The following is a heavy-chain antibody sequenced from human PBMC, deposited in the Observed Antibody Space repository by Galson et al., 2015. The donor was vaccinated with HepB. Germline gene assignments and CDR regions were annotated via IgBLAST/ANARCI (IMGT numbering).Heavy chain of an antibody. CDR2: IRSKAYGGTT. Sequence: SLRLSCAAPGFTFGDYAMSWVRQAPGKGLEWVGFIRSKAYGGTTEYAASVKGRFTISRDGSKSIAYLQMNSLETEDTAVYYCTSRWELLPSDFDYWGQGTLVTVSS. CDR1: GFTFGDYA. V-gene: IGHV3-49*04. D-gene: IGHD1-26*01. J-gene: IGHJ4*02. CDR3: TSRWELLPSDFDY.